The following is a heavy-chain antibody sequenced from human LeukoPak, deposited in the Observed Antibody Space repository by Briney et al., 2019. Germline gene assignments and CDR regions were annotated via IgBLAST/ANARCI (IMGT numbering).Heavy chain of an antibody. V-gene: IGHV3-48*03. CDR1: GFTFSSYE. J-gene: IGHJ4*02. D-gene: IGHD3-10*01. CDR3: ARSVVGITMVRDYFDY. Sequence: GGSLRLSCAASGFTFSSYEMNWVRQAPGKGLEWVSYISSSGSTIYYADSVKGRFTISRDNAKNSLHLQMNSLRAEDTAVYYCARSVVGITMVRDYFDYWGQGTLVTVSS. CDR2: ISSSGSTI.